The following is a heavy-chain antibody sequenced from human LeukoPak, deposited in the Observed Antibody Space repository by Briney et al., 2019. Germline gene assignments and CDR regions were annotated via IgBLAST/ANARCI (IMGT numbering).Heavy chain of an antibody. Sequence: GGSLRLSCAASGFSFRSYVMNWVRQAPGKGLEWVSGINGLGDGTYYADSVKGRFVIFRNNSKSTLYLQMNSLRAEDTAVFYCAKDRPNGMDVWGQGTTVTVSS. D-gene: IGHD6-6*01. J-gene: IGHJ6*02. CDR2: INGLGDGT. CDR3: AKDRPNGMDV. V-gene: IGHV3-23*01. CDR1: GFSFRSYV.